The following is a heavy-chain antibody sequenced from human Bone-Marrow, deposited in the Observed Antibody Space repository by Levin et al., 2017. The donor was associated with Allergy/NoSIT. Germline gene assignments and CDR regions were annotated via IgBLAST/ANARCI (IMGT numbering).Heavy chain of an antibody. CDR2: IYYSGST. Sequence: SETLSLTCTVSGASISSFYWSWIRQPPGKGLEWIGYIYYSGSTNYSPSLKSRVSMSADMSRNQVYLTMSSVTAADTAVYYCARQAVPAAMYGFDSWGQGTLVTVSS. D-gene: IGHD2-2*01. CDR1: GASISSFY. V-gene: IGHV4-59*08. CDR3: ARQAVPAAMYGFDS. J-gene: IGHJ4*02.